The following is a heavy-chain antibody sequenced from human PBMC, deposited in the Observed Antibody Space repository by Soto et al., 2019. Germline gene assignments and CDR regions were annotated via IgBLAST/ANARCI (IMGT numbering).Heavy chain of an antibody. CDR1: GYTFAGYY. Sequence: ASVKVSCKASGYTFAGYYMHWVRQAPGQGLEWMGWINPNSGGTNYAQKFQGRVTMTRDTSISTAYMELSRLRSDDTAVYYCARDCGGDCYSYYFDYWGQGTLVTVSS. D-gene: IGHD2-21*02. V-gene: IGHV1-2*02. CDR3: ARDCGGDCYSYYFDY. CDR2: INPNSGGT. J-gene: IGHJ4*02.